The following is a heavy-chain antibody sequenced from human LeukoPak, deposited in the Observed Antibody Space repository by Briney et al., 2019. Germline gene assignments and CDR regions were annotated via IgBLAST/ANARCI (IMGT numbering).Heavy chain of an antibody. V-gene: IGHV4-30-4*01. Sequence: PSETLSLTCTVSGGSISSGDYYWSWIRQPPGKGLEWIGYIYYSGSTYYNPSLKSRVTISVDTSKNQFSLKLSSVTAADTAVYYCARGGGYYYGVDYWGQGTLVTVSS. D-gene: IGHD3-22*01. CDR3: ARGGGYYYGVDY. J-gene: IGHJ4*02. CDR1: GGSISSGDYY. CDR2: IYYSGST.